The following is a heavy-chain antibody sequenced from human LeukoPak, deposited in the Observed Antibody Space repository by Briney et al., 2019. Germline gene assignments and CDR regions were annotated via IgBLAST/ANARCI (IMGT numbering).Heavy chain of an antibody. J-gene: IGHJ6*02. CDR1: GYTFTSYA. CDR2: INAGNGNT. V-gene: IGHV1-3*01. D-gene: IGHD3-22*01. CDR3: AREYDSSGYYFKTDYYYGMDV. Sequence: GASVKVSCKASGYTFTSYAMHWVRQAPGQRLEWMGWINAGNGNTKYSQKFQGRVTITRDTSASTAYMELSSLRSEDTAVYYCAREYDSSGYYFKTDYYYGMDVWAKGPRSPSP.